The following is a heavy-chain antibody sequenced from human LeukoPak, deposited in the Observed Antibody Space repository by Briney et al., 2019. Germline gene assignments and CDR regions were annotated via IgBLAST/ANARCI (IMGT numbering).Heavy chain of an antibody. V-gene: IGHV4-4*07. CDR3: ARGTEMTSFTGYYSFDY. CDR1: GGSISTFF. Sequence: SETLSLTCTVSGGSISTFFWTWIRQSAGKGLEWIGRIYTGTTYYNPSLESRATISVDTSNTRFSLKLTSLTAADTAVYYCARGTEMTSFTGYYSFDYWGRGSLVTVSS. CDR2: IYTGTT. J-gene: IGHJ4*02. D-gene: IGHD3-9*01.